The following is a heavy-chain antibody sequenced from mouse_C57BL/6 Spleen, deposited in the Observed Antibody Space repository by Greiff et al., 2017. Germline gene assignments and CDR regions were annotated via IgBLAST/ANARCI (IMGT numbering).Heavy chain of an antibody. V-gene: IGHV1-81*01. CDR3: ARRGETDAMDY. CDR1: GYTFTSYG. J-gene: IGHJ4*01. CDR2: IYPRSGNT. Sequence: VKLMESGAELARPGASVKLSCKASGYTFTSYGISWVKQRTGQGLEWIGEIYPRSGNTYYNEKFKGKATLTADKSSSTAYMELRSLTSEDSAVYFCARRGETDAMDYWGQGTSVTVSS.